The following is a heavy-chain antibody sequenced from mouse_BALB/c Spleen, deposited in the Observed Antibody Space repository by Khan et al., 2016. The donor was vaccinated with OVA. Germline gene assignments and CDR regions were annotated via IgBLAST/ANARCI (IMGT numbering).Heavy chain of an antibody. D-gene: IGHD1-1*01. V-gene: IGHV1S135*01. Sequence: EVQLQESGPELVKPGASVKVSCKASGYSFTDYNIFWVKQSHGKSLECIGYIDPYNGGTSYNQKFEGKATLTVDKSSSTAFMHLSSLTSEDSAVFCCTRTDYCGSNYYFDYWGQGTTVTVSS. CDR1: GYSFTDYN. CDR3: TRTDYCGSNYYFDY. J-gene: IGHJ2*01. CDR2: IDPYNGGT.